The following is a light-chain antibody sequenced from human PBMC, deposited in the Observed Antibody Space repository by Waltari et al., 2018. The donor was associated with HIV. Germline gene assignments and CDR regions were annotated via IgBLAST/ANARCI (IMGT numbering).Light chain of an antibody. V-gene: IGLV3-21*04. J-gene: IGLJ2*01. CDR3: QVWDFRSDEVI. Sequence: SYMLTQSPSVSVAPGKTAAITCRGNDIGSKRVHWYQHKSGQAPVLIIYDDDDRPSGIPERFSGSNSANTATLTITRVEAGDEADYFCQVWDFRSDEVIFGGGTKMTVL. CDR1: DIGSKR. CDR2: DDD.